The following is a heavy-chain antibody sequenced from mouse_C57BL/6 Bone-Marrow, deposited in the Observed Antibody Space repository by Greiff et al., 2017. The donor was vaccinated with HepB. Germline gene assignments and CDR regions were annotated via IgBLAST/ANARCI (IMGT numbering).Heavy chain of an antibody. CDR1: GYTFTNYW. J-gene: IGHJ3*01. Sequence: VQLQESGAELVRPGTSVKMSCKASGYTFTNYWIGWAKQRPGHGLEWIGDIYPGGGYTNYNEKFKGKATLTADKSSSTACMQFSSLTSEDSAIYYCARGGPYGNRFAYWGQGTLVTVSA. V-gene: IGHV1-63*01. CDR2: IYPGGGYT. D-gene: IGHD2-1*01. CDR3: ARGGPYGNRFAY.